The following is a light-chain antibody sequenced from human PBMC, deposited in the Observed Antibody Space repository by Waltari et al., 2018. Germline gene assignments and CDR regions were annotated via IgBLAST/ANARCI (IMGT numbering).Light chain of an antibody. CDR3: QPYNSYSRT. CDR2: KAS. V-gene: IGKV1-5*03. J-gene: IGKJ3*01. CDR1: QSISTW. Sequence: DIQMTQSPSTLSASVGDRVTITCRASQSISTWLAWYQQKPGKAPKLLIYKASSLETGVPSRFSGSGSGTEFTLTISSLQPDDFATYYCQPYNSYSRTFGPGTKVDIK.